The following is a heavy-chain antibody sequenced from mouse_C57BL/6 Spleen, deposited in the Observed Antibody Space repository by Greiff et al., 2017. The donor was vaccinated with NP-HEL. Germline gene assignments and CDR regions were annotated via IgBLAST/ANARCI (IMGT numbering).Heavy chain of an antibody. J-gene: IGHJ1*03. D-gene: IGHD2-5*01. CDR3: APYSNYGYFDV. CDR2: ISYDGSN. CDR1: GYSITSGYY. V-gene: IGHV3-6*01. Sequence: EVKLQESGPGLVKPSQSLSLTCSVTGYSITSGYYWNWIRQFPGNKLEWMGYISYDGSNNYNPSLKNRISITRDTSKNQFFLKLNSVTTEDTATYYCAPYSNYGYFDVWGTGTTVTVSS.